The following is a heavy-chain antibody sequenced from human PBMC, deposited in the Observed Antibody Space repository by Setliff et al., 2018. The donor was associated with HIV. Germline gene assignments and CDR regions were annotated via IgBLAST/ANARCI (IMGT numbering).Heavy chain of an antibody. D-gene: IGHD3-10*01. CDR1: GFTFSDHY. Sequence: GGSLRLSCAASGFTFSDHYMDWVRQAPGKGLEWVGRTRNKANSYTTEYAASVKGRFTISRDDSKTSLYLQMNSLKTEATAVFYCARGRLLWSGSYYYYYMDVWGKGTTVTVSS. J-gene: IGHJ6*03. CDR2: TRNKANSYTT. V-gene: IGHV3-72*01. CDR3: ARGRLLWSGSYYYYYMDV.